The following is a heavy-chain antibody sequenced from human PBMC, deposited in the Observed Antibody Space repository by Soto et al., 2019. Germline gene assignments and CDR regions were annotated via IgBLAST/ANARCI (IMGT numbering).Heavy chain of an antibody. Sequence: QVQLQQSGPGLVEPSGTLSLTCAVSGGSVNSPNWWNWVRQPPETGLEWIGEMHHSGSSNYNPSLKTRLTLSVDKSNNELSMNLNSGTAADTAIYYCGRANSSGSPIDSWGQGIRVSVSS. CDR2: MHHSGSS. J-gene: IGHJ4*02. CDR3: GRANSSGSPIDS. V-gene: IGHV4-4*02. CDR1: GGSVNSPNW. D-gene: IGHD6-19*01.